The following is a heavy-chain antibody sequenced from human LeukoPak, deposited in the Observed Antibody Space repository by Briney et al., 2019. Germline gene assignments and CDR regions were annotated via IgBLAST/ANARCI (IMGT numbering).Heavy chain of an antibody. CDR1: GGSISSSTYY. V-gene: IGHV4-39*07. CDR2: IYYSGST. D-gene: IGHD6-19*01. Sequence: PSETLSLTCTVSGGSISSSTYYWGWIRQPPGKGLEWIGSIYYSGSTYYNPSLKSRVIISLDMSKNQFSLTLNSVTAADTAVYYCARGSPHSGWYGTGWFDPWGQGTLVTVSS. CDR3: ARGSPHSGWYGTGWFDP. J-gene: IGHJ5*02.